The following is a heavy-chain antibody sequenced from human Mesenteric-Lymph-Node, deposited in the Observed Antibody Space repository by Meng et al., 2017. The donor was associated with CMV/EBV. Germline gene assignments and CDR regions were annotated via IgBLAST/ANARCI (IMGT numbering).Heavy chain of an antibody. CDR1: GFTFSNAW. CDR2: IKSKTDGGTT. J-gene: IGHJ4*02. D-gene: IGHD1-26*01. V-gene: IGHV3-15*01. Sequence: GGSLRLSCAASGFTFSNAWMSWVRQAPGKGLEWVGRIKSKTDGGTTDYAAPVKGRFTISRDDSESIAYLQMNSLKTDDTAVYYCISGSQTGDLDYWGQRTLVTVSS. CDR3: ISGSQTGDLDY.